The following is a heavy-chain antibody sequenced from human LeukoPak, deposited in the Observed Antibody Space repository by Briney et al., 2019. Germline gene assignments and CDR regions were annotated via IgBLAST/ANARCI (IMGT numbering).Heavy chain of an antibody. Sequence: PGGSLRLSCAASGITFNSYTMNWVRQAPGKGLEWVSYISSSSSTIYYADSVRGRFTISRDNAKNSLYLQMNSLRAEDTAVYYCARAGRKSRGVDIVRKKETGYYYYMDVWGKGTTVTVSS. D-gene: IGHD2-15*01. V-gene: IGHV3-48*04. CDR2: ISSSSSTI. CDR3: ARAGRKSRGVDIVRKKETGYYYYMDV. CDR1: GITFNSYT. J-gene: IGHJ6*03.